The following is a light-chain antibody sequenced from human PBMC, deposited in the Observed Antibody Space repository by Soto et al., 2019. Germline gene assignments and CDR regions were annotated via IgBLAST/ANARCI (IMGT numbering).Light chain of an antibody. V-gene: IGLV4-69*01. CDR3: QTWGTGIRV. CDR2: LNSDGSH. Sequence: QPVLTQSPSASASLGASVKLTCTLSSGHNNYAIAWHQQQPEKGPRYLMKLNSDGSHSKGDGIPARFSGSSSGAERYLTISSLQSEDEADYYCQTWGTGIRVFGGGTQLTVL. J-gene: IGLJ7*01. CDR1: SGHNNYA.